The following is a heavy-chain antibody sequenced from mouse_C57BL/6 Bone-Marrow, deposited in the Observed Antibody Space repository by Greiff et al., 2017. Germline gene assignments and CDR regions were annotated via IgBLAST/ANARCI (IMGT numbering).Heavy chain of an antibody. V-gene: IGHV1-81*01. J-gene: IGHJ2*01. CDR1: GYTFTSYG. CDR3: ARGTTVVAYYFDY. Sequence: QVRLQQSGAELARPGASVKLSCKASGYTFTSYGISWVKQRTGQGLEWIGEIYPRSGNTYYNEKFKGKATLTADKSSSTAYMELRSLTSEDSAVYFCARGTTVVAYYFDYWGQGTTLTVSS. CDR2: IYPRSGNT. D-gene: IGHD1-1*01.